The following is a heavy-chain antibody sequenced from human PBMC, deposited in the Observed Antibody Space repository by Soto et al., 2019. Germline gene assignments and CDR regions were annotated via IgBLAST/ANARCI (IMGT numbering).Heavy chain of an antibody. CDR2: INHDGNVT. Sequence: EVQLVESGGGLVQPGGSLTLSCEGSGFSFRSYWLHWVRQVPGKGLVWVSRINHDGNVTNYADSVKGRFTISRDNSKNTLFLRMNGLRAEDAAVYYCAREHWGFSGTWYDSWGQGTVVTVSS. J-gene: IGHJ5*01. V-gene: IGHV3-74*01. CDR1: GFSFRSYW. CDR3: AREHWGFSGTWYDS. D-gene: IGHD7-27*01.